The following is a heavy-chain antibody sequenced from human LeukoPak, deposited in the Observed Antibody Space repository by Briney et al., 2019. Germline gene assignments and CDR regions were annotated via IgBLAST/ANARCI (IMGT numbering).Heavy chain of an antibody. CDR1: GGSISSYY. J-gene: IGHJ4*02. CDR3: ERGGYSSGWLKYYFDY. CDR2: IYTSGST. D-gene: IGHD6-19*01. V-gene: IGHV4-4*07. Sequence: SETPSLTCTVSGGSISSYYWSWIRQPAGKGLEWIGRIYTSGSTNYNPSLKSRVTISVDKSKNQFSLKLSSVTAADTAVYYCERGGYSSGWLKYYFDYWGQGTLVTVSS.